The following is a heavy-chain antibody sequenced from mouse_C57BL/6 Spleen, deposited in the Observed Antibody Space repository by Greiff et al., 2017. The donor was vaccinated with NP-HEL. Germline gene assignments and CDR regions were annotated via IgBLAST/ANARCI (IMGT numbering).Heavy chain of an antibody. CDR2: IYPRSGNT. CDR1: GYTFTSYG. J-gene: IGHJ3*01. D-gene: IGHD2-3*01. CDR3: APMRELFAY. V-gene: IGHV1-81*01. Sequence: QVQLQQSGAELARPGASVKLSCKASGYTFTSYGISWVKQRTGQGLEWIGEIYPRSGNTYYNEKFKGKATLTADKSSSTAYMELRSLTSEDSAVYFCAPMRELFAYWGQGTLVTVSA.